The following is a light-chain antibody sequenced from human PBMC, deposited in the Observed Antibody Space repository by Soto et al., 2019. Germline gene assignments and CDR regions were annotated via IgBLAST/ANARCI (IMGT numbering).Light chain of an antibody. CDR2: EVN. CDR1: SSDVGGYKY. J-gene: IGLJ1*01. Sequence: QSALTQPPSASGSPGQSVTISCTGTSSDVGGYKYVSWYQQHPGKAPQLMIYEVNKRPSGVPDRVSGSKSGNTASLTVSGLQAEYEADYYCSSDAGGINLEVFGTGAKVTVL. CDR3: SSDAGGINLEV. V-gene: IGLV2-8*01.